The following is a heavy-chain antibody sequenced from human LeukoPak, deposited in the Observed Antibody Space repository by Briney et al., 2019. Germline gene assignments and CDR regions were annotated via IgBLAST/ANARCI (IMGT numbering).Heavy chain of an antibody. Sequence: PGGSLRLSCAASGFTFSGFAMSWVRRTPGKGLEWVSSISGSGDNTLYADSVKGRFTISGDNSKNTLYLEMNSLRAEDTAIYYCAKMKGHPLPKYYMDVWGQGTTVTVSS. CDR3: AKMKGHPLPKYYMDV. CDR1: GFTFSGFA. D-gene: IGHD1-26*01. V-gene: IGHV3-23*01. CDR2: ISGSGDNT. J-gene: IGHJ6*01.